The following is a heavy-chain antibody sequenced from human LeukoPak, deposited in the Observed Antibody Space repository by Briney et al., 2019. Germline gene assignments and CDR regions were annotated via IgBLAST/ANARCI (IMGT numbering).Heavy chain of an antibody. CDR3: ARGAYYSDSSGYYPLYFDY. V-gene: IGHV1-46*01. D-gene: IGHD3-22*01. CDR1: GYTLTSYY. Sequence: GASVKVSCKASGYTLTSYYMHWVRQAPGQGLEWMGIIDPSGVNTNYAQKFQGRVTMTRDTSTSTVYMELSSLRSEDTAVYYCARGAYYSDSSGYYPLYFDYWGQGILVTVSS. CDR2: IDPSGVNT. J-gene: IGHJ4*02.